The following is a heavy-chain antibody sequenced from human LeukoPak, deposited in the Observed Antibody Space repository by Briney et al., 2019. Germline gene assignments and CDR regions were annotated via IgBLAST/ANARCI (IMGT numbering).Heavy chain of an antibody. CDR3: ARVVSWDAYDL. CDR1: GFTFSNYP. CDR2: ATSDGVKT. D-gene: IGHD6-13*01. V-gene: IGHV3-64*01. Sequence: GGSLRLSCAASGFTFSNYPMHWVRQVPGKGPEYVSAATSDGVKTYYANSVKGRFTISRDNSKSTLSLQMGNLRAEDMAVYYCARVVSWDAYDLWGQGTMVTVSS. J-gene: IGHJ3*01.